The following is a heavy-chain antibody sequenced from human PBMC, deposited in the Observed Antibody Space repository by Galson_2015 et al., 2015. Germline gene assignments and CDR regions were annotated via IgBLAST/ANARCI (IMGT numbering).Heavy chain of an antibody. CDR3: ARAYSSSSALAH. D-gene: IGHD6-6*01. V-gene: IGHV3-53*01. CDR1: GFTVGSNY. CDR2: IDSGGNT. Sequence: SLRLSCAASGFTVGSNYMSWVRQAPGKGLEWVSLIDSGGNTYYADSVKGRFTISRDNSKNTLYLQMNSLRAEDTAVYYCARAYSSSSALAHWGQGTLVTVSS. J-gene: IGHJ4*02.